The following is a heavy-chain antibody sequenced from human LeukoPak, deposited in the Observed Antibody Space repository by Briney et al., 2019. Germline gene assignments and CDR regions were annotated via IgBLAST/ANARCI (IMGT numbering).Heavy chain of an antibody. D-gene: IGHD6-6*01. CDR1: GFTFSSHA. V-gene: IGHV3-23*01. Sequence: GGSLRLSCAASGFTFSSHAMGWVRQAPGKGLEWVSSINNSGDDTYYADSVKGRFTISRDNSKNTLYLQMNSLRAEDTAAYHCVKGLVGIIHYAMDVWGQGTTVTVSS. J-gene: IGHJ6*02. CDR3: VKGLVGIIHYAMDV. CDR2: INNSGDDT.